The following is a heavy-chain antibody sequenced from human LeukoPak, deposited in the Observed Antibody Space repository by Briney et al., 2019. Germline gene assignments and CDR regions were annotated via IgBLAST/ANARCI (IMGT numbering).Heavy chain of an antibody. CDR2: IRYDGSNK. J-gene: IGHJ5*02. Sequence: GGSLRLSCAASGFTFSSYGMHWGRQAPGKGLEWVAFIRYDGSNKYYADSVKGRFTISRDNSKNTLYLQMNSLRIEDTAVYYCARDLVGATWDWFDPWGQGTLVTVSS. CDR1: GFTFSSYG. V-gene: IGHV3-30*02. D-gene: IGHD1-26*01. CDR3: ARDLVGATWDWFDP.